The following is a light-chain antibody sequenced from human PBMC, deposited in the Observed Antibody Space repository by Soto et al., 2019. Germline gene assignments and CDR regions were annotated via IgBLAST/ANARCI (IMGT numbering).Light chain of an antibody. J-gene: IGLJ1*01. Sequence: SVLTQPHSASGSPGQSVTISCTGTSSDVGGYNYVSWYQQHPGKAPKLMIYEVSKRPSGVPDRFSGSKSGNTASLTVSGLQAEDEADYYCSSYAGSNNLGVFGTGTKLTVL. V-gene: IGLV2-8*01. CDR1: SSDVGGYNY. CDR2: EVS. CDR3: SSYAGSNNLGV.